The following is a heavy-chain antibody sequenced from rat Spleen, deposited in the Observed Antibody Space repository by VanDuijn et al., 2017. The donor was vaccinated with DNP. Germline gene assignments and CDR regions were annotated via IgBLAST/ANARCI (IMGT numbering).Heavy chain of an antibody. CDR1: GFTFNNSW. CDR3: ARQDSSYIRGYVMDA. V-gene: IGHV5-31*01. J-gene: IGHJ4*01. Sequence: EVQLVESGGGPVQPGRFLKLSCVASGFTFNNSWMTWIRQAPGKGLEWVASISPSGGSTYYRDSVKGRVTISRDNAESTLYLQMDSLRSEDTATYYCARQDSSYIRGYVMDAWGQGASVTVSS. D-gene: IGHD1-2*01. CDR2: ISPSGGST.